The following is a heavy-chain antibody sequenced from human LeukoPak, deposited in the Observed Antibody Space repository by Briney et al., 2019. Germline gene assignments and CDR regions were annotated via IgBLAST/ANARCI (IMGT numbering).Heavy chain of an antibody. CDR1: GYTLTELS. Sequence: ASVKVSCKVSGYTLTELSMHWVRQTPGKGLEWMGGFDPEDGETIYAQKFQGRVTMTEDTSTDTAYMELSSLRSEDTAVYYCARKYSYGYETDYWGQGTLVTVSS. CDR2: FDPEDGET. D-gene: IGHD5-18*01. V-gene: IGHV1-24*01. J-gene: IGHJ4*02. CDR3: ARKYSYGYETDY.